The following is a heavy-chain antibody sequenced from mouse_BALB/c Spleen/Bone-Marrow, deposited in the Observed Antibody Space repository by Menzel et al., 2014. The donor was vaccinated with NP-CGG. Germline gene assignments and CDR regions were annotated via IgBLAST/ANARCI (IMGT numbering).Heavy chain of an antibody. J-gene: IGHJ3*01. CDR2: ITPDSSTI. CDR3: ARHPSLWLRRGFAY. V-gene: IGHV4-1*02. CDR1: GFDFXRYW. D-gene: IGHD2-2*01. Sequence: EVKLVESGGGLVQPGGSLKLSCEASGFDFXRYWMTWVRQAPGKGLEWIGEITPDSSTINYTPSLKDKFIISRDNAKNTLSLQMSKVRSEDTALYYCARHPSLWLRRGFAYWGQGTLVTVSA.